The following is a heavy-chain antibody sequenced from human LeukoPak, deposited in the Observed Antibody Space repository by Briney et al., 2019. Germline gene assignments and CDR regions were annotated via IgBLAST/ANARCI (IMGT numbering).Heavy chain of an antibody. D-gene: IGHD4-23*01. CDR1: GFTFSDYA. V-gene: IGHV3-53*01. CDR2: IYGGGNT. Sequence: GGSLRLSCAASGFTFSDYAMNWVRQAPGKGLEWVSLIYGGGNTYYADSVKGRFTISRDNSKNTLYLQMNSLRAEDTAVYYCARRGDGGRSFDYWGQGTLVTVSS. J-gene: IGHJ4*02. CDR3: ARRGDGGRSFDY.